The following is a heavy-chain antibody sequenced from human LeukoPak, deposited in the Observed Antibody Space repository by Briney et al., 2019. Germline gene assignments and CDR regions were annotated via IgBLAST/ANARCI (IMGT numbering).Heavy chain of an antibody. J-gene: IGHJ4*02. Sequence: GGSLRLSCAAPGFTFSSYGMHWVRQAPGKGLEWVAVIWYDGSNKYYADSVKGRFTISRDNSKNTLYLQMNSLRAEDTAVYYCARDPSEGYFDYWGQGTLVTVSS. CDR1: GFTFSSYG. V-gene: IGHV3-33*01. CDR3: ARDPSEGYFDY. CDR2: IWYDGSNK.